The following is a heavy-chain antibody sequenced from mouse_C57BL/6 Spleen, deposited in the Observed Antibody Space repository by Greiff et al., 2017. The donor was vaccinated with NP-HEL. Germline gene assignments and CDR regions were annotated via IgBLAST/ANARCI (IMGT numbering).Heavy chain of an antibody. CDR2: IDPSDSYT. V-gene: IGHV1-50*01. CDR3: ARKGDDYEGNAMDY. CDR1: GYTFTSYW. J-gene: IGHJ4*01. Sequence: QVQLQQPGAELVKPGASVKLSCKASGYTFTSYWMQWVKQRPGQGLEWIGEIDPSDSYTNYNQKFKGKATLTVDTSSSTAYMQLSSLTSEDSAVYYCARKGDDYEGNAMDYWGQGTSVTVSS. D-gene: IGHD2-4*01.